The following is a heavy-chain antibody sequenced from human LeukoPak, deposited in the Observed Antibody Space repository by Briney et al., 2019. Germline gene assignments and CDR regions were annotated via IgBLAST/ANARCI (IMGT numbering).Heavy chain of an antibody. V-gene: IGHV4-61*01. CDR2: IYYSGST. CDR3: ARGDDSSGYYIDY. CDR1: GGSISSSSYY. D-gene: IGHD3-22*01. J-gene: IGHJ4*02. Sequence: SETLSLTCTVSGGSISSSSYYWSWIRQPPGKGLEWIGYIYYSGSTNYNPSLKSRVTISVDTSKNQFSLKLSSVTAADTAVYYCARGDDSSGYYIDYWGQGTPVTVSS.